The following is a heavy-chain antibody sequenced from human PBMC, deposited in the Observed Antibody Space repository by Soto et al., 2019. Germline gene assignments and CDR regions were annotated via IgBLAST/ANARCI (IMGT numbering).Heavy chain of an antibody. CDR3: AIDIVLDTVMIFYGLDV. CDR2: ISYDGASQ. Sequence: QVQLVESGGGVVQPGRSLRLSCAALGFSFRNYAMHWVRQPPGKGLEWVASISYDGASQYYADSVKGRLTVSRDNSNNTLYLQVNSLRGEDSAVYYCAIDIVLDTVMIFYGLDVWGQGTTVIVSS. V-gene: IGHV3-30-3*01. J-gene: IGHJ6*02. CDR1: GFSFRNYA. D-gene: IGHD2-21*01.